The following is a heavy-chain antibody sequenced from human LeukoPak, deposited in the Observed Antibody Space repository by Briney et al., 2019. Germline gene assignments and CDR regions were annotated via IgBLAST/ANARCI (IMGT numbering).Heavy chain of an antibody. CDR3: AEGRPIAR. D-gene: IGHD3-10*01. CDR1: GGTFSSYA. CDR2: IIPILGIA. V-gene: IGHV1-69*04. Sequence: ASVKVSCKASGGTFSSYAISWVRQAPGQGLEWMGRIIPILGIANYAQKFQGRVTMTRDTSTSTVYMELSSLRSEDTAVYYCAEGRPIARWGQGTMVTVSS. J-gene: IGHJ3*01.